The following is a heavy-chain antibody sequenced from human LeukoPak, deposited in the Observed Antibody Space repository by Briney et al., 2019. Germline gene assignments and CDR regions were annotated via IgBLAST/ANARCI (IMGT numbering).Heavy chain of an antibody. D-gene: IGHD6-19*01. CDR3: ARETVAGTEYYFGY. CDR2: INTNTGNP. V-gene: IGHV7-4-1*02. J-gene: IGHJ4*02. Sequence: ASVKVSCKASGYTFTSYAMNWVRQAPGQGLEWMGWINTNTGNPTYAQGFTGRFVFSLDTSVSTAYLQISSLKAEDTAVYYCARETVAGTEYYFGYWGQGTLVTVSS. CDR1: GYTFTSYA.